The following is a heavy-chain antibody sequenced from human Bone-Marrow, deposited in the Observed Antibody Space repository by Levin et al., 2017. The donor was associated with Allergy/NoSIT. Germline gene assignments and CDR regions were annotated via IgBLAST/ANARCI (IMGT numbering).Heavy chain of an antibody. V-gene: IGHV4-59*01. J-gene: IGHJ4*02. CDR1: GFSCDSITTNY. D-gene: IGHD3-10*01. CDR2: MYYRGTI. Sequence: SETLSLTCAISGFSCDSITTNYWTWLRQPPGKTLAWLGYMYYRGTINYHPSLKSPVSTSIDTSKNQFTLTLTSVTAADTASYYCGRGERTHGSGSFVYWGQGILVTV. CDR3: GRGERTHGSGSFVY.